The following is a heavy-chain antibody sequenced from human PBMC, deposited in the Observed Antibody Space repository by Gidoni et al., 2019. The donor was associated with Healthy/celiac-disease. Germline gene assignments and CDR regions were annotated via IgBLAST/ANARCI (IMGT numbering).Heavy chain of an antibody. V-gene: IGHV1-69*09. CDR3: ARSLIDIVVVVAATDQNSYYFDY. J-gene: IGHJ4*02. D-gene: IGHD2-15*01. Sequence: HVQLVQSGAEVKKPGSSVKVSCKASGGTVSSYAISWVRQAPGQGLEWMGRIIPILGIANYAQKFQGRVTITEDKSTSTAYMRLSSLRYEDTAVYYCARSLIDIVVVVAATDQNSYYFDYWGQGTLVTVSS. CDR2: IIPILGIA. CDR1: GGTVSSYA.